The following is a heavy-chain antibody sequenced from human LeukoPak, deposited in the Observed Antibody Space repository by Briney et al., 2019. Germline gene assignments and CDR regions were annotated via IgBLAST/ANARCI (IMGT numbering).Heavy chain of an antibody. J-gene: IGHJ5*02. CDR2: ITSKTDGGTT. CDR3: TTFVHSSGWS. CDR1: GFTFSNAW. V-gene: IGHV3-15*01. D-gene: IGHD6-19*01. Sequence: GGSPRLSCAASGFTFSNAWMSWVRQAPGKGPEWVGRITSKTDGGTTDYAAPVKGRFTISRDDSKNTLYLQMNSLKNEDTAVYYCTTFVHSSGWSWGQGTLVTVSS.